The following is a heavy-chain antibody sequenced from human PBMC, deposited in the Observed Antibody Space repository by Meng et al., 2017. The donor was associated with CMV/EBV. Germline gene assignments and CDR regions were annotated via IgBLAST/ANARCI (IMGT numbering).Heavy chain of an antibody. CDR3: TRDPVLLEWLEDYYYYYGMDV. Sequence: GGSLRLSCAASGFTFSSYWMHWVRQAPGKGLVWVSRINSDGSSTSYADSVKGRFTISRDNAKNTLYLQMNSLRAEDTAVYYCTRDPVLLEWLEDYYYYYGMDVWGQGTTVTVSS. CDR1: GFTFSSYW. CDR2: INSDGSST. J-gene: IGHJ6*02. D-gene: IGHD3-3*01. V-gene: IGHV3-74*01.